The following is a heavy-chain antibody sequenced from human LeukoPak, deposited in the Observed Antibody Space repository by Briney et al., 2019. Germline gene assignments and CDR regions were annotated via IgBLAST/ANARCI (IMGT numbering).Heavy chain of an antibody. Sequence: SQTLSLTCTVSGGSISSGSYYWTWIRQPAGKGLEWIGRIFTSGSTNHNPSLKSRVTISLDTSKNQFSLKLISVTAADTAVYFCARERTDTSMDYWGQGTLVTVSS. V-gene: IGHV4-61*02. CDR2: IFTSGST. CDR3: ARERTDTSMDY. CDR1: GGSISSGSYY. J-gene: IGHJ4*02. D-gene: IGHD5-18*01.